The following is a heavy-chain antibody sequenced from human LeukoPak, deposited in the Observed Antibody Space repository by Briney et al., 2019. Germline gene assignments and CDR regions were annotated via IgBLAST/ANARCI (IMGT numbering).Heavy chain of an antibody. CDR2: IKSKTDGGTT. D-gene: IGHD1-1*01. V-gene: IGHV3-15*01. Sequence: GSLRLSCAASGFTFSNAWMSWVRQAPGKGLEWVGRIKSKTDGGTTDYAAPVKGRFTISRDDSKNTLYLQMNSLKTEDTAVYYCTLRGWNLSQFDYWGQGTLVTVSS. CDR1: GFTFSNAW. CDR3: TLRGWNLSQFDY. J-gene: IGHJ4*02.